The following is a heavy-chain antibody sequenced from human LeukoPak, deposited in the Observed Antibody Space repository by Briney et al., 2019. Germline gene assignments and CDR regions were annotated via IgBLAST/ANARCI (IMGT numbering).Heavy chain of an antibody. J-gene: IGHJ6*02. CDR2: ISYDGSNK. D-gene: IGHD2-2*01. CDR3: ARDLSDIVVVPAAIQGYYYYGMDV. CDR1: GFTFSSYA. Sequence: QPGRSLRLSCAASGFTFSSYAMHWVRQAPGKGLEWVAVISYDGSNKYYAGSVKGRFTISRDNSKNTLYLQMNSLRAEDTAVYYCARDLSDIVVVPAAIQGYYYYGMDVWGQGTTVTVSS. V-gene: IGHV3-30-3*01.